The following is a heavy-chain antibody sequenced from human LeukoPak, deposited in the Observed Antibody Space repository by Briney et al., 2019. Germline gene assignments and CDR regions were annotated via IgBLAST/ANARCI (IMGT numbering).Heavy chain of an antibody. Sequence: GGSLRLSCAASGFTFENYWMSWVRQAPGKGPEWVAHIKQDGSVEHYLDSVKGRFTISRGNAKSSVILQMTSLRAEDTAVYYCARWAGVTDYWGQGTLVTVSS. CDR2: IKQDGSVE. CDR3: ARWAGVTDY. V-gene: IGHV3-7*01. CDR1: GFTFENYW. J-gene: IGHJ4*02. D-gene: IGHD3-10*01.